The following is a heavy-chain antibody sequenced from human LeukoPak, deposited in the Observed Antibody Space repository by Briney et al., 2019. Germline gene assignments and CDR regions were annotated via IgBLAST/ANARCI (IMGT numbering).Heavy chain of an antibody. CDR1: GGSISSYY. D-gene: IGHD5-12*01. J-gene: IGHJ5*02. V-gene: IGHV4-59*01. CDR3: ARGGSGYDWFDP. Sequence: KPSETLSLTCTVSGGSISSYYWNWIRQPPGKGLEWIGYISYSGSTNYNPSLKSRVTISVDTSKNQFSLKLSSVTAADTAVYYCARGGSGYDWFDPWGQGTLVTVSS. CDR2: ISYSGST.